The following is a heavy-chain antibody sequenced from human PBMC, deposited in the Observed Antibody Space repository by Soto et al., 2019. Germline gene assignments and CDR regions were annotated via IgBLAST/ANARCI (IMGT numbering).Heavy chain of an antibody. V-gene: IGHV1-2*04. CDR2: INPNSGGT. J-gene: IGHJ5*02. Sequence: ASVKVSCKASGYTFTGYYMHWVRQAPGQGLEWMGWINPNSGGTNYAQKFQGWVTMTRGTSISTAYMELSRLRSDDTAVYYCARGGIAAADWFDPWGQGTLVTVSS. CDR1: GYTFTGYY. CDR3: ARGGIAAADWFDP. D-gene: IGHD6-13*01.